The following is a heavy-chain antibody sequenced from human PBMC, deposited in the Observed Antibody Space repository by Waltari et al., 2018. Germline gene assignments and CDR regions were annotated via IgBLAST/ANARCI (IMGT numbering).Heavy chain of an antibody. V-gene: IGHV3-53*01. CDR3: AREVGNWNDALGY. J-gene: IGHJ4*02. CDR1: GFTVSSTY. CDR2: IYSGGST. D-gene: IGHD1-1*01. Sequence: EVQLVESGGGLIQPGGSLRLSCAASGFTVSSTYMRWVRKAPGKGLEWVSVIYSGGSTYYADSVKGRFTISRDNSKNTVYLQMNSLRAEDTAVYYCAREVGNWNDALGYWGQGTLVTVSS.